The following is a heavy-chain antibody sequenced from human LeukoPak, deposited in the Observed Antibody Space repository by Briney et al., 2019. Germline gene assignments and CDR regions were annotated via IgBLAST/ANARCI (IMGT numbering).Heavy chain of an antibody. CDR3: ATARNFRFEY. CDR1: GFSFSFYR. CDR2: MNGEGTTI. D-gene: IGHD1-7*01. J-gene: IGHJ4*02. V-gene: IGHV3-74*01. Sequence: PGGSLRLSCAASGFSFSFYRMHWVRQAPGKGLMWVSRMNGEGTTIDYADSVKGRFTVSRDYAKNTLFLQMNNLRTEDTALYFCATARNFRFEYWGQGSLVIVSA.